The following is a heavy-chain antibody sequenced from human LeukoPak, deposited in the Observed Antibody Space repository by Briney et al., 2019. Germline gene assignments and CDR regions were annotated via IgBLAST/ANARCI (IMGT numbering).Heavy chain of an antibody. J-gene: IGHJ4*02. Sequence: GGSLRLSCAASGCTFYDYAMHWVRQAPGKGLEWVSGISWNSGSIGYADSVKGRFTISRDNAKNSLYLQMNSLRAEDTALYYCVKTAVAAYFDYWSQGTLVTVSS. CDR1: GCTFYDYA. CDR3: VKTAVAAYFDY. V-gene: IGHV3-9*01. CDR2: ISWNSGSI. D-gene: IGHD6-19*01.